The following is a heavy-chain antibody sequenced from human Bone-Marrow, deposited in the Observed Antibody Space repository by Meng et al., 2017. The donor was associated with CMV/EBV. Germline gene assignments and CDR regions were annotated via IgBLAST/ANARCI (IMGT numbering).Heavy chain of an antibody. Sequence: GESLKISCAASGFTFSSYAMHWVRQAPGKGLEWVAVISYDGSNKYYADSVKGRFTISRDNSKNTLYLQMNSLRAEDTAVYYCARGSVNFDYWGQGSLVTVAS. CDR2: ISYDGSNK. CDR1: GFTFSSYA. V-gene: IGHV3-30*04. D-gene: IGHD3-3*01. CDR3: ARGSVNFDY. J-gene: IGHJ4*02.